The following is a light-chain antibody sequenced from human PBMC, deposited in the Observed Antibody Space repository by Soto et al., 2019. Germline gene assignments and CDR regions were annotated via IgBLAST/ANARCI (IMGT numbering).Light chain of an antibody. Sequence: DIQMTQSPSSLSASVGDRVTITCRASQSISSYLNWYQQKPGKAPKLLIYRASSLEGGAPSRFSGSGSGTDFTLTVSSLQAEDVAVYYCQQYYTTPITFGQGTRLEI. V-gene: IGKV1-39*01. CDR2: RAS. J-gene: IGKJ5*01. CDR3: QQYYTTPIT. CDR1: QSISSY.